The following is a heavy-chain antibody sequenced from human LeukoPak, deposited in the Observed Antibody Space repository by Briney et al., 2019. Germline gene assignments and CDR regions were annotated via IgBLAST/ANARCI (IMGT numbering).Heavy chain of an antibody. CDR3: AKDSPLTRGSYYLVY. V-gene: IGHV3-30*02. CDR2: IRYDGSNK. Sequence: QSGGSLRLSCAASGFTFSSYGMHWVRQAPGKGLEWVAFIRYDGSNKYYADSVKGRFTISRDNSKNTLYLQMNSLRAEDTAVYYCAKDSPLTRGSYYLVYWGQGTLVTVSS. J-gene: IGHJ4*02. D-gene: IGHD7-27*01. CDR1: GFTFSSYG.